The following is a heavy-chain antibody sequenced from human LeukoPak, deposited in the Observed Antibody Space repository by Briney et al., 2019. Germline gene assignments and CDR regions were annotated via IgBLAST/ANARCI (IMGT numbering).Heavy chain of an antibody. Sequence: GGSLRLSRAASGFSFDSYAMSWARQAPGNGLEWVSAVSRFGGTTYYADSARGRFTISRDNSNNTVYLQMNSLRVGDTALYYCVKHVGSRWSNNRFDPWGQGTLVTVS. V-gene: IGHV3-23*01. CDR2: VSRFGGTT. D-gene: IGHD6-13*01. CDR1: GFSFDSYA. J-gene: IGHJ5*02. CDR3: VKHVGSRWSNNRFDP.